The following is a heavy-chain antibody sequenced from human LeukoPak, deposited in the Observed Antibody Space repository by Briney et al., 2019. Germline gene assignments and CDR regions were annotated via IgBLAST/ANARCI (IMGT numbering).Heavy chain of an antibody. CDR2: IYYSGST. Sequence: SETLSLTCTVSGGSISSSSYYWGWIRQPPGKGLEWIGSIYYSGSTYYNPSLKSRVTISVDTSKNQFSLKLSSVTAADTAVYYCARVYGYSYGGYSSFYYYYMDVWGKGTTVTVSS. V-gene: IGHV4-39*07. J-gene: IGHJ6*03. CDR3: ARVYGYSYGGYSSFYYYYMDV. D-gene: IGHD5-18*01. CDR1: GGSISSSSYY.